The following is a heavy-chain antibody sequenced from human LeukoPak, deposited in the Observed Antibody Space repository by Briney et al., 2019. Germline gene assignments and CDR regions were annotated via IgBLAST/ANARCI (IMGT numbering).Heavy chain of an antibody. V-gene: IGHV4-39*07. Sequence: SETLSLTCSVSGGSMSSINYYWGWIRQPPGKGLEWIAYIYDSGSTNYNPSLKSRVTISVDTSKNQFSLKLSSVTAADTAVYYCARGGYYYDSSGYWGAFDIWGQGTMVTVSS. CDR2: IYDSGST. D-gene: IGHD3-22*01. CDR1: GGSMSSINYY. CDR3: ARGGYYYDSSGYWGAFDI. J-gene: IGHJ3*02.